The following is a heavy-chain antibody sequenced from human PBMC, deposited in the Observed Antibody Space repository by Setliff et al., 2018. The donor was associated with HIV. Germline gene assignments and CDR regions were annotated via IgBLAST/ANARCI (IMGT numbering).Heavy chain of an antibody. CDR3: ARHRQWHLLPDH. V-gene: IGHV4-39*01. D-gene: IGHD6-19*01. CDR2: IHEKGHT. J-gene: IGHJ4*02. Sequence: SETLSLTCTVSGGSISSGSYYWSWIRQPAGKGLEWIAGIHEKGHTYYNPSLKSRVTILMDTSNKQFSVRLRSVTAADTATYYCARHRQWHLLPDHWGQGVWVTVSS. CDR1: GGSISSGSYY.